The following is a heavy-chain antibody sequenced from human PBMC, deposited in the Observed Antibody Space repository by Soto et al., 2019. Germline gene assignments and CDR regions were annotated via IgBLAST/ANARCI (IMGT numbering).Heavy chain of an antibody. CDR1: GYTFTNYY. V-gene: IGHV1-46*01. Sequence: QVQLVQSGVEVKKPGASVKVSCKASGYTFTNYYIHWVRQAPGQGLEWMGIIHPSGGTATYAQKCEGRVSMARDTSTSTVYMELSSLRSEDTAVYYCARADGGNRFDYWGQGALVTVSS. CDR3: ARADGGNRFDY. D-gene: IGHD2-15*01. CDR2: IHPSGGTA. J-gene: IGHJ4*02.